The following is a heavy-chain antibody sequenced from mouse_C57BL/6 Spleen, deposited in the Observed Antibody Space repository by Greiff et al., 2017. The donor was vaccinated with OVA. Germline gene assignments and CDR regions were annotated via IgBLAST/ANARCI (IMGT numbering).Heavy chain of an antibody. CDR3: VRLITGHWYFDV. CDR2: IRSKSNNYAT. Sequence: EVQGVESGGGLVQPKGSLKLSCAASGFSFNTYAMNWVRQAPGKGLEWVARIRSKSNNYATYYADSVKDRFTISRDDSESMLYLQMNNLKTEDTAMYYCVRLITGHWYFDVWGTGTTVTVSS. CDR1: GFSFNTYA. J-gene: IGHJ1*03. V-gene: IGHV10-1*01. D-gene: IGHD4-1*01.